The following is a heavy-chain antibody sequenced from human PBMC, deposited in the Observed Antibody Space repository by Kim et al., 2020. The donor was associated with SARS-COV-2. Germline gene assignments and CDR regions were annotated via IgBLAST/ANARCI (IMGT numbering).Heavy chain of an antibody. V-gene: IGHV4-4*02. CDR3: ARFGGFGYVGFYGMDV. D-gene: IGHD3-10*01. J-gene: IGHJ6*02. Sequence: SLKSRVTLSVDKSKNQFSLKLSSVTAADTAVYYCARFGGFGYVGFYGMDVWGQGTTVTVSS.